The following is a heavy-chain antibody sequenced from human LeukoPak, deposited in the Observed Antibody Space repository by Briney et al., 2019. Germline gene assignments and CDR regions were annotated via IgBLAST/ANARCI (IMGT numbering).Heavy chain of an antibody. D-gene: IGHD6-19*01. V-gene: IGHV1-24*01. J-gene: IGHJ3*02. CDR3: ATAGSAVAVRDAFDI. Sequence: GASVKVSCKASGYTFTSYDIHWVRQAPGKGLEWMGGFDPEDGETIYAQKFQGRVTMTEDTSTDTAYMELSSLRSEDTAVYYCATAGSAVAVRDAFDIWGQGTMVTVSS. CDR1: GYTFTSYD. CDR2: FDPEDGET.